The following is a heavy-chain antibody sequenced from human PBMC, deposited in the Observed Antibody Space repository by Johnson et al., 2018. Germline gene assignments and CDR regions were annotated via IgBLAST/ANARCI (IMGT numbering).Heavy chain of an antibody. J-gene: IGHJ5*02. CDR3: TRGRPWAAATPFDP. Sequence: VQLVESGGGLVKPGRSLRLSCTASGFTFGDYAMSWFRQAPGKGLEWVGFIRSKADGGTTEYAASVKGRFTISRDDSKRSAYRKMNSLKTEDTAVDYCTRGRPWAAATPFDPWGQGTLVTVYS. CDR2: IRSKADGGTT. V-gene: IGHV3-49*05. D-gene: IGHD6-13*01. CDR1: GFTFGDYA.